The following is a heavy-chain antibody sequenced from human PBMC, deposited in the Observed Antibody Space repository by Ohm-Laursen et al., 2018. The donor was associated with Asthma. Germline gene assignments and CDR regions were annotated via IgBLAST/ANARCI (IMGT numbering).Heavy chain of an antibody. Sequence: PSETLSLTCTVSGDSFTSGGHYWSWIRQLPGKGLEWIGYIYYTGSTYYNPSLKSRVTISVDTSKKQFSLRLTSVTAADTAVYYCARDWGATTINDAFDVWGQGTTVIVSS. CDR2: IYYTGST. D-gene: IGHD1-26*01. J-gene: IGHJ3*01. CDR3: ARDWGATTINDAFDV. CDR1: GDSFTSGGHY. V-gene: IGHV4-31*03.